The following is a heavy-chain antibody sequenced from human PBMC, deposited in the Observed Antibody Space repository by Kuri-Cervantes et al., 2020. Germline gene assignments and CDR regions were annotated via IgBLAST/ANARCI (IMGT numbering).Heavy chain of an antibody. Sequence: GGSLRLSCAASGFTFDDYAMHWVRQTPGKGLEWVSGISWNSGSIGYADSVKGRFTISRDNAKNSLYLQMNSLRAEDTAVYYCARLYGETYWYFDLWGRGTLVTVSS. CDR2: ISWNSGSI. CDR1: GFTFDDYA. D-gene: IGHD4-17*01. CDR3: ARLYGETYWYFDL. V-gene: IGHV3-9*01. J-gene: IGHJ2*01.